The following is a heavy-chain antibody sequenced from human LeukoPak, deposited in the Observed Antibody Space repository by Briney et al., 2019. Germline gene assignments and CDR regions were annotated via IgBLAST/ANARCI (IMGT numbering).Heavy chain of an antibody. CDR2: INHSGSH. J-gene: IGHJ4*02. CDR1: GGSFSGYY. Sequence: SETLPLTCAVYGGSFSGYYWSWIRQPPGKGLEWIGEINHSGSHNYNPSLKTRVTISVDMSKKQFSLKLISLTPADTAVYYCARTYYYGSGSYYIPRGYFDYWGQGTLVTVSS. V-gene: IGHV4-34*01. CDR3: ARTYYYGSGSYYIPRGYFDY. D-gene: IGHD3-10*01.